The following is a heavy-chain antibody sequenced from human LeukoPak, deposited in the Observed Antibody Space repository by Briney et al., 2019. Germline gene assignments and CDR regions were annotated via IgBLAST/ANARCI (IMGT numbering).Heavy chain of an antibody. CDR1: GFTFSNYG. J-gene: IGHJ3*02. Sequence: PGRSLRLSCAASGFTFSNYGMHWVRQAPGKGLEWVAVIWFDGINKHYADSVKGRFTISRDNSKNTLFLQMNSLRAEDTAVYYCATGATSGSEAFDIWGQGTMVTVSS. D-gene: IGHD1-26*01. V-gene: IGHV3-33*01. CDR2: IWFDGINK. CDR3: ATGATSGSEAFDI.